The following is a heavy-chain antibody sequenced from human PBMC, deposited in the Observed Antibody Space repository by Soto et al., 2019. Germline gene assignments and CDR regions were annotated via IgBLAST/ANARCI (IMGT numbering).Heavy chain of an antibody. J-gene: IGHJ4*02. CDR3: VNGEYYYDGSAYYPFDY. D-gene: IGHD3-22*01. CDR1: GFNFDDYA. V-gene: IGHV3-9*01. CDR2: ISWESGSI. Sequence: PGGSLRLSCAASGFNFDDYAMHWVRQIPGRGLEWVSGISWESGSIGYADSVKGRFSISRDNAKNSLYLQMNSLRAEDTAFYYCVNGEYYYDGSAYYPFDYWGQGRMVTVSS.